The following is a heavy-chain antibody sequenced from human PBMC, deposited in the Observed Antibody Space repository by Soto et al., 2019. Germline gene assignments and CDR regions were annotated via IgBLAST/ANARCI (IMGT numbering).Heavy chain of an antibody. Sequence: QLHLVQSGAVVKKPGASVTVSCSASGYPVTAYYMHWVRQAPGRGLEWMGGINPATGAAKYTQTSRGRVTMTRDTSTSTVFMDLSGLTSEDTAVFYCARGGGVGVAGSAAFDMWGQGTLVTVSS. CDR1: GYPVTAYY. V-gene: IGHV1-2*02. D-gene: IGHD3-3*01. J-gene: IGHJ3*02. CDR2: INPATGAA. CDR3: ARGGGVGVAGSAAFDM.